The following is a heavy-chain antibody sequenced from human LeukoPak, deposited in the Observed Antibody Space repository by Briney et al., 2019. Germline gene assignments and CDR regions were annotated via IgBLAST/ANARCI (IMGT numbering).Heavy chain of an antibody. D-gene: IGHD1-26*01. Sequence: GGSLRLSCAASGFTFSSYGMHWVRQAPGKGLEWVAVISYDGSNKYYADSVKGRFTISRDNSKNTLYLQMSSLRVEDTAVYYCAKGPIIVEYNWFDPWGQGTRVTVSS. CDR3: AKGPIIVEYNWFDP. J-gene: IGHJ5*02. CDR2: ISYDGSNK. CDR1: GFTFSSYG. V-gene: IGHV3-30*18.